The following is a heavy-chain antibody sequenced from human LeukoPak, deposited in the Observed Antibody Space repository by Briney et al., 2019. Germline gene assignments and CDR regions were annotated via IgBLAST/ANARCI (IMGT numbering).Heavy chain of an antibody. CDR1: GFTFSDYG. CDR3: ARGVDYYENSGTIDY. Sequence: GGSLRLSCTASGFTFSDYGMHWVHQPPGKGLEWVAIIWYDDTNKNYADSVKGRFTISRDNSKNTLSLQMNSLRAEDTAVYYCARGVDYYENSGTIDYWGQGTLVTVSS. J-gene: IGHJ4*02. D-gene: IGHD3-22*01. V-gene: IGHV3-33*01. CDR2: IWYDDTNK.